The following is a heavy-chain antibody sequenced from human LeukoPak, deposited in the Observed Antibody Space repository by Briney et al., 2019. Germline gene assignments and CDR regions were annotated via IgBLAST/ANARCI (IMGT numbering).Heavy chain of an antibody. CDR1: GDSISSGDYY. V-gene: IGHV4-61*02. J-gene: IGHJ3*02. D-gene: IGHD1-14*01. Sequence: SETLSLTCTVSGDSISSGDYYWSWIRQPAGKGLEWIGRISSSGSTNYNPSLKSRVTISVDTSKNQFSLKLSSVTAADTAVYYCARGGIFHAFDIWGQGTMVTVSS. CDR2: ISSSGST. CDR3: ARGGIFHAFDI.